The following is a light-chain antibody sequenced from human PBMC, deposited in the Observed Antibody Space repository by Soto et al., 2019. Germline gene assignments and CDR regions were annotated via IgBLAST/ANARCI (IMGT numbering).Light chain of an antibody. CDR3: QHRSNWLA. V-gene: IGKV3-11*01. Sequence: EIVLTQSPATLSLSPGERAPLSCRASQSVSSYLAWYQQKPGQAPRLLIYAASNRATGVPARFSGSGSGTDFTLTIPSLEPEDFAVYYCQHRSNWLAFGGGTKVDIK. CDR1: QSVSSY. CDR2: AAS. J-gene: IGKJ4*01.